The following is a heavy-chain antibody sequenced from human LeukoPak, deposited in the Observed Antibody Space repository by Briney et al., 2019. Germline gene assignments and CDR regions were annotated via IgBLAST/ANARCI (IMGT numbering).Heavy chain of an antibody. D-gene: IGHD3-22*01. J-gene: IGHJ5*02. Sequence: ASVKVSCKASGYTFTSYAMHWVRQAPGQRLEWMGWINAGNGNTKYSQKFQGRVTITRDTSASTAYMELSSLRSEDTAVYYCARDAARYYYDSSGPNWFDPWGQGTLVTVSS. CDR3: ARDAARYYYDSSGPNWFDP. CDR2: INAGNGNT. CDR1: GYTFTSYA. V-gene: IGHV1-3*01.